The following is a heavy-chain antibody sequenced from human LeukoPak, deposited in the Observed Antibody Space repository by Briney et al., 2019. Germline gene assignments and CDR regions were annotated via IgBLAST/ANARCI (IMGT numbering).Heavy chain of an antibody. CDR2: IYHSGST. D-gene: IGHD2-2*01. V-gene: IGHV4-38-2*02. J-gene: IGHJ4*02. Sequence: SETLSLTCTVSGYSISSGYYWGWIRQPPEKGLEWIGSIYHSGSTYYNPSLKSRVTISVDTSKNQFSLKLSSVTAADTAVYYCARVLRGYCSSTSCCYFDYWGQGTLVTVSS. CDR1: GYSISSGYY. CDR3: ARVLRGYCSSTSCCYFDY.